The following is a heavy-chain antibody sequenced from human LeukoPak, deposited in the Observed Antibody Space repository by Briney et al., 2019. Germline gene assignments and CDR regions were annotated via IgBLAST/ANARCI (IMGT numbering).Heavy chain of an antibody. CDR2: IYSGGNT. CDR3: ARGGDYGGRNDFDY. D-gene: IGHD4-23*01. Sequence: GGSLRLSCAASGFTVSSNYMSWVRQAPGKGLEWVSVIYSGGNTDYADTVKGRFTISRDNSKNTLYLQMNSLRAEDTAVYYCARGGDYGGRNDFDYWDQGTLVTVSS. CDR1: GFTVSSNY. J-gene: IGHJ4*02. V-gene: IGHV3-66*02.